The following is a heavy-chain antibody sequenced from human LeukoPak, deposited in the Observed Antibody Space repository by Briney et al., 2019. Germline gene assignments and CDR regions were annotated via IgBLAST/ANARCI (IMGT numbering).Heavy chain of an antibody. J-gene: IGHJ5*02. CDR2: ISSSTTFI. CDR1: GFTFDDYA. V-gene: IGHV3-21*06. Sequence: GRSLRLSCAASGFTFDDYAMNWVRQVPGKGLEWVSSISSSTTFIYYADSVQGRFTISRDNAQNSVFLQMNSLRAEDTAVYYCARDYMVRGVMPLFDPWGQGTLVTVSS. D-gene: IGHD3-10*01. CDR3: ARDYMVRGVMPLFDP.